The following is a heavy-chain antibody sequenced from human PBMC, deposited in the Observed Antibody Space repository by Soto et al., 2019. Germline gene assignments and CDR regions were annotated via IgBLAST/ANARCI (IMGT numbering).Heavy chain of an antibody. D-gene: IGHD1-26*01. V-gene: IGHV3-11*01. CDR1: GFTFSYYY. Sequence: QVQLVVSGGGLVKPGGSRRISCAASGFTFSYYYISWIRQAPGKGLEWGSYIISSSSIIYYADSVKGRFTISRDNAKNSLYLQMNSLRAEDTALYYCALAGYDSKYYAVTPLSAGHFWGQGTLGTVSS. CDR3: ALAGYDSKYYAVTPLSAGHF. J-gene: IGHJ4*02. CDR2: IISSSSII.